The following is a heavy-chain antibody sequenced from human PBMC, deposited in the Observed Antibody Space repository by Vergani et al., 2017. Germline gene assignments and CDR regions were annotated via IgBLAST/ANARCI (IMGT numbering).Heavy chain of an antibody. J-gene: IGHJ5*02. CDR3: ARGADCSSTSCYAGGWFDP. D-gene: IGHD2-2*01. CDR2: INHSGST. V-gene: IGHV4-34*01. CDR1: GGSFSGYY. Sequence: QVQLQQWGAGLLKPSETLSLTCAVYGGSFSGYYWSWIRQPPGKGLEWIGEINHSGSTNYNPSLKSPVTISVDTSKKQFSLKLSSVTAADTAVYYCARGADCSSTSCYAGGWFDPWGQGTLVTVSS.